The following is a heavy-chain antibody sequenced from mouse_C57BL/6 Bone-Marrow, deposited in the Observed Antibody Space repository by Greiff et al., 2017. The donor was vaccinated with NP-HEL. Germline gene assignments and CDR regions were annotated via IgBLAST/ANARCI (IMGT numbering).Heavy chain of an antibody. CDR2: IDPSDSST. D-gene: IGHD2-4*01. J-gene: IGHJ3*01. Sequence: QVQLQQPGAELVMPGASVKLSCKASGYTFTSYWMHWVQQRPGQGLEWIGEIDPSDSSTTSNQSFTGKSTLTVDKSSSTAYMQLSSLTSEDSAIYYCARGLIDYDYGGPWFAYWGQGTLVTVSA. V-gene: IGHV1-69*01. CDR1: GYTFTSYW. CDR3: ARGLIDYDYGGPWFAY.